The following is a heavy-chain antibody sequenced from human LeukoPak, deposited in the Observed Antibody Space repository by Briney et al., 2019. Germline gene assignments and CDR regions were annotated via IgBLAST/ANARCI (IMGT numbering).Heavy chain of an antibody. J-gene: IGHJ4*02. CDR3: ARLYYYDSSGYPATPIDY. CDR1: EFTFSSYA. Sequence: PGRSLRLSCAASEFTFSSYAMHWVRQAPGKGLEWVSAISGSGGSTYYADSVKGRFTISRDNSKNTLYLQMNSLRAEDTAVYYCARLYYYDSSGYPATPIDYWGQGTLVTVSS. V-gene: IGHV3-23*01. D-gene: IGHD3-22*01. CDR2: ISGSGGST.